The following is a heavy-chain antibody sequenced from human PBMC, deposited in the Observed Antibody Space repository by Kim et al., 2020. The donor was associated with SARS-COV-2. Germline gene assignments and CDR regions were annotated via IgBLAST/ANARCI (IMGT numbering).Heavy chain of an antibody. CDR2: GST. D-gene: IGHD1-7*01. J-gene: IGHJ4*02. CDR3: ARGLELPSY. V-gene: IGHV4-31*02. Sequence: GSTSDTPDLKGRVTIAVDTSKNQCSLKLSSVTAADTAVYYCARGLELPSYWGQGTLVTVSS.